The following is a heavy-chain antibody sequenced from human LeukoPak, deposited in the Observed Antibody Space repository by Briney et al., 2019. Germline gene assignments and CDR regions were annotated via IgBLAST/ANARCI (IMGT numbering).Heavy chain of an antibody. Sequence: ASVKVSCKASGYTFTSYYLYWVRQAPGQGLEWMGIINPSGGSTNYAQKFQGRVTMTRDTSTSTVYMELSSLRAEDTAVYYCARDYYYYYMDVWGKGTTVTISS. V-gene: IGHV1-46*01. J-gene: IGHJ6*03. CDR1: GYTFTSYY. CDR3: ARDYYYYYMDV. CDR2: INPSGGST.